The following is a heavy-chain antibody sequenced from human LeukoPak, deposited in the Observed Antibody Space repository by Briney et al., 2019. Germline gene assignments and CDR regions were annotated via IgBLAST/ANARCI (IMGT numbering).Heavy chain of an antibody. V-gene: IGHV3-30-3*01. D-gene: IGHD2-15*01. Sequence: GGSLRLSCAASGFTFSSHAMHWVRQAPGKGLEWVAVVSYDGSNKYYADSVKGRFIISRDTAKNSLYLQMNTLRVEDTAVYYCARRYCSGGSCYPIIDHWGQGTLVTVSS. J-gene: IGHJ4*02. CDR2: VSYDGSNK. CDR1: GFTFSSHA. CDR3: ARRYCSGGSCYPIIDH.